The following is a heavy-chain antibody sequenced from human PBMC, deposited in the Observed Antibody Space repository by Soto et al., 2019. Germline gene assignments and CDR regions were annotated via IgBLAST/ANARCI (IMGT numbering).Heavy chain of an antibody. D-gene: IGHD2-8*01. J-gene: IGHJ4*02. CDR3: TAGKLYPSLDFDY. V-gene: IGHV3-49*04. CDR1: GFTFGDYA. Sequence: EVQLVESGGGLVQPGRSLRLSGTASGFTFGDYAMSWVRQAPGKGLEWVGFIRSKAYGGTTEYAASVKGRFTISRDDSKSIAYLQMNSLKTEDTAVYYCTAGKLYPSLDFDYWGQGTLVTVSS. CDR2: IRSKAYGGTT.